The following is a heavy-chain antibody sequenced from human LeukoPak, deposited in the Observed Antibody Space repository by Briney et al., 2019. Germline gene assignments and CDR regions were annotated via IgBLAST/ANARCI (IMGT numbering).Heavy chain of an antibody. CDR1: GFTFNNYA. CDR2: ISSDGSQE. J-gene: IGHJ3*02. V-gene: IGHV3-30*03. D-gene: IGHD2-8*02. CDR3: ARSRSVVSPLDAFDI. Sequence: PGGSLRLSCVASGFTFNNYAMHWVRQAPGTGLEWVAVISSDGSQESSADSVKGRFTISRDNSKNTLSLQMNSLRPEDTAIYYCARSRSVVSPLDAFDIWGQGTMVTVSS.